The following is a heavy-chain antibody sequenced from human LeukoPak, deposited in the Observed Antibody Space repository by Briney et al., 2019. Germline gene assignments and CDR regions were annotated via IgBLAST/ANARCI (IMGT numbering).Heavy chain of an antibody. CDR1: GGSISNYY. D-gene: IGHD3-3*02. CDR3: ARRVISEFSIDKGNWLDP. V-gene: IGHV4-4*09. CDR2: ILSSGST. Sequence: PSETLSLTCTVSGGSISNYYWNWIRQSPGKGLEWLGYILSSGSTHHNLSLTSRISLSVDTSKNQFSLKLSSVTAADTAVYYCARRVISEFSIDKGNWLDPWGQGTLVTVSS. J-gene: IGHJ5*02.